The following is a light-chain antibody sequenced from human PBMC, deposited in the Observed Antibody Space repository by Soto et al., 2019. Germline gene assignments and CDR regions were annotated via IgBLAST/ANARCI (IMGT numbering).Light chain of an antibody. CDR2: DLT. CDR1: SSDVGGYTY. Sequence: QSALTQPASVSGSPGQSITISCTGTSSDVGGYTYVTWYQQHPGKAPKVMIYDLTNRPSGISNRFSGSKPGNTASLTISGLQAEDEADYYCSSYSSSGTHVELGGGTKLTVL. J-gene: IGLJ2*01. V-gene: IGLV2-14*01. CDR3: SSYSSSGTHVE.